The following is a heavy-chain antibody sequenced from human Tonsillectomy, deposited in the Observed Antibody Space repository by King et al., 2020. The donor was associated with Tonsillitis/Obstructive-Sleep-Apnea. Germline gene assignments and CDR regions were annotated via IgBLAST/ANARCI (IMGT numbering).Heavy chain of an antibody. D-gene: IGHD2-2*01. CDR1: GGSINSGGYY. CDR3: ARARCSTTTXYSXYYXYXXX. J-gene: IGHJ6*03. V-gene: IGHV4-31*03. Sequence: QLQESGPGLVKPSQTLSLTCTVSGGSINSGGYYWSWIRQRPGKGLEWIGYIYYSGTTYYNPSLKSRVTISADTSKNQFSLKLSSVTAADTAVYYCARARCSTTTXYSXYYXYXXXXXEGTTVTVSS. CDR2: IYYSGTT.